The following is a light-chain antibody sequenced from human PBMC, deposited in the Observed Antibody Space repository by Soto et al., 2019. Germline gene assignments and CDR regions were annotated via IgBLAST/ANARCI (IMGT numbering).Light chain of an antibody. J-gene: IGKJ4*01. CDR2: AAS. CDR3: QQSYATVRT. Sequence: DIQLTQSPSFLSASVGDRVTITCRASQGISSYLAWYQQKPGKAPRLMIYAASRLQSGVPARFSGSGAETDFTLTITSLQPEDFGIYYCQQSYATVRTFGGGTKVDIK. V-gene: IGKV1-39*01. CDR1: QGISSY.